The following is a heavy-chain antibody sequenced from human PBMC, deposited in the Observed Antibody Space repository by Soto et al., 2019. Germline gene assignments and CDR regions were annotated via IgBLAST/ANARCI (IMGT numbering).Heavy chain of an antibody. Sequence: PSETLSLTCTVSGGSVSSGSYYWSWIRQPPGKGLEWIGYIYYSGSTNYNPSLKSRVTISVDTSKNQFSLKLSSVTAAETAVYYCARDSPLLLDYYYYMDVWGKGTTVTVSS. D-gene: IGHD1-26*01. CDR2: IYYSGST. CDR1: GGSVSSGSYY. CDR3: ARDSPLLLDYYYYMDV. J-gene: IGHJ6*03. V-gene: IGHV4-61*01.